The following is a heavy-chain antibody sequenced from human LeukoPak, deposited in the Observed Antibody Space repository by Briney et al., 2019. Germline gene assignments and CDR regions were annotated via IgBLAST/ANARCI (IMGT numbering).Heavy chain of an antibody. CDR1: GGSISSSSYY. D-gene: IGHD3-22*01. Sequence: SETLSLTCTVSGGSISSSSYYWGWIRQPPGKGLEWIGSIYYSGSTYYNPSLKSRVTISVDTSKNQFSLKLTSVTAADTAVYYCARGTHYDRSGYYLPYFDYWGQGTLVTVSS. CDR3: ARGTHYDRSGYYLPYFDY. CDR2: IYYSGST. J-gene: IGHJ4*02. V-gene: IGHV4-39*07.